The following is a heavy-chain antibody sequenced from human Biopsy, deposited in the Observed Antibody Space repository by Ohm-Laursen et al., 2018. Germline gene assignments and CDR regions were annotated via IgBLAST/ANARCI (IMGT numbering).Heavy chain of an antibody. Sequence: SETLSLTCGVSGGPLRGYYWNWIRHHPGKGLEWIGNIFYSANTYYNPSLKSRVTISVDTSKNQFSLKLSSVTAADTAVYYCARLGSGDYFPTFFDFWGQGALVTVSS. V-gene: IGHV4-31*11. CDR3: ARLGSGDYFPTFFDF. J-gene: IGHJ4*02. CDR2: IFYSANT. D-gene: IGHD5-12*01. CDR1: GGPLRGYY.